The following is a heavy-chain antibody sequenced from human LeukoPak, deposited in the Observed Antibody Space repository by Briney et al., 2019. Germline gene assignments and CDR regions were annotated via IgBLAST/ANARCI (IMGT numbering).Heavy chain of an antibody. CDR1: GYTFTSYY. CDR2: INPSGGST. Sequence: ASVKVSCKASGYTFTSYYVHWVRQAPGQGLEWMGIINPSGGSTSYAQKFQGRVTMTRDTPTSTVYMELSSLRSEDTAVYYCARAVAGLGWDYWGQGTLVTVSS. D-gene: IGHD6-19*01. J-gene: IGHJ4*02. V-gene: IGHV1-46*01. CDR3: ARAVAGLGWDY.